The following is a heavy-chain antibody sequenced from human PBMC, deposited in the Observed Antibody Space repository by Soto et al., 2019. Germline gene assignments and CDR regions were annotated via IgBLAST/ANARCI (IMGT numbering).Heavy chain of an antibody. CDR3: AKDSGSSGYFDY. Sequence: PGGSLRLSCAASGFTFSSSGMHWVRQAPGKGLEWVAVISYDGSNKYYADSVKGRFTISRDNSKNTLYLQMNSLRAEDTAVYYCAKDSGSSGYFDYWGQGTQVTVSS. V-gene: IGHV3-30*18. CDR2: ISYDGSNK. J-gene: IGHJ4*02. D-gene: IGHD6-13*01. CDR1: GFTFSSSG.